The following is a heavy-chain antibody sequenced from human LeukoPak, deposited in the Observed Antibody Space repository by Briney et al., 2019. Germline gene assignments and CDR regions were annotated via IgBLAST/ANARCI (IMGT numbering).Heavy chain of an antibody. CDR2: ISYDGGNI. D-gene: IGHD3-10*01. CDR1: GFTLSIYG. CDR3: AKDWVSYGSGSYYNGYYYYGMDV. Sequence: GGSLRLSCAASGFTLSIYGMHWVRQAPGKGLEWVAVISYDGGNIYYADSVKRRFTISRDNSKNTLYLQMNSLSAEDTAVYYCAKDWVSYGSGSYYNGYYYYGMDVWGQGTTVTVSS. V-gene: IGHV3-30*18. J-gene: IGHJ6*02.